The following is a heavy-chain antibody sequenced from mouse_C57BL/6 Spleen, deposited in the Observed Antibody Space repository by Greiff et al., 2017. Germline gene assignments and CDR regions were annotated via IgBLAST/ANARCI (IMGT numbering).Heavy chain of an antibody. D-gene: IGHD2-2*01. J-gene: IGHJ1*03. Sequence: VQGVESGAELVKPGASVKISCKASGYAFSSYWMNWVKQRPGKGLEWIGQIYPGDGDTNYNGKFKGKATLSADKSSSTAYMQLSSLTSEDSAVYFCARWKGYDVWYFDVWGTGTTVTVSS. CDR2: IYPGDGDT. V-gene: IGHV1-80*01. CDR3: ARWKGYDVWYFDV. CDR1: GYAFSSYW.